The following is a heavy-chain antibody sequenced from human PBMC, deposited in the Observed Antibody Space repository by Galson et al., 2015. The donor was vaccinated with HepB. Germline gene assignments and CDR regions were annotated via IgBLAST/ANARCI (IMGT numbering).Heavy chain of an antibody. V-gene: IGHV3-66*01. CDR1: GFTVSSNY. D-gene: IGHD6-6*01. CDR3: ARELWGYSSSWGGLDY. J-gene: IGHJ4*02. Sequence: SLRLSCAASGFTVSSNYMSWVRQAPGKGLEWVSVIYSGGSTYYADSVKGRFTISRDNSKNTLYLQMNSLRAEDTAVYYCARELWGYSSSWGGLDYWGQGTLVTVSS. CDR2: IYSGGST.